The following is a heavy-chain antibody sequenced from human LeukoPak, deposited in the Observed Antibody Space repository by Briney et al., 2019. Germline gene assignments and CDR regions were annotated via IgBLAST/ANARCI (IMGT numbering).Heavy chain of an antibody. CDR2: IVVGSGNT. V-gene: IGHV1-58*02. CDR3: ARSGYYDSSAYHPGWFDP. CDR1: GFTFTSSA. J-gene: IGHJ5*02. Sequence: GTSVKVSCKASGFTFTSSAMQWLRQARGQRLEWIGWIVVGSGNTNYAQKFQERVTITRDMSTSTAYMELSSLRSEDTAVYYCARSGYYDSSAYHPGWFDPWGQGTLVTVSS. D-gene: IGHD3-22*01.